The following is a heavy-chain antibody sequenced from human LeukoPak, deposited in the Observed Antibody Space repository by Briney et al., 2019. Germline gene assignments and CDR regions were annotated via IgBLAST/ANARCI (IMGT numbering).Heavy chain of an antibody. D-gene: IGHD2-15*01. V-gene: IGHV1-46*01. CDR2: INPSGGST. CDR3: ARGNPINSGYGGIVVVVAATFDY. CDR1: GYTFTSYY. Sequence: ASVKVSCKASGYTFTSYYMHWVRQAHGQGLEWMGIINPSGGSTSYAQKFQGRVTMTRDTSTSTVYMELSSLRSEDTAVYYCARGNPINSGYGGIVVVVAATFDYWGQGTLVTVSS. J-gene: IGHJ4*02.